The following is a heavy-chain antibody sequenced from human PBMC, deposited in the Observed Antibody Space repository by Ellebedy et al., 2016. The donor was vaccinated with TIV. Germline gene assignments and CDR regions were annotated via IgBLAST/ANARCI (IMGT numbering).Heavy chain of an antibody. CDR2: TSYDEINK. V-gene: IGHV3-30-3*02. CDR1: GFTFTNYA. Sequence: PGGSLRLSCAASGFTFTNYAMHWVRQAPGKGLEWVAVTSYDEINKYYADSVKGRFTISRDNYKNAQFLQMNSLRAEDTAVYYCAKRSAAGRKAGAFDIWGQGTMVTVSS. CDR3: AKRSAAGRKAGAFDI. J-gene: IGHJ3*02. D-gene: IGHD6-13*01.